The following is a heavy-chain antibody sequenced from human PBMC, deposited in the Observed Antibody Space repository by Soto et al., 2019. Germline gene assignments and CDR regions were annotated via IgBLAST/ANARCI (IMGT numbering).Heavy chain of an antibody. Sequence: SGPTLVNPTQTLTLTCTFSGFSLSTSGVGVGWIRQPPGKALEWLALIYWDDDKRYSPSLKSRLTITKDTSKNQVVLTMTNMDSVDTATYYCAHSQDPDFWSGYSGAGWFDPWGQGTLVTVSS. V-gene: IGHV2-5*02. CDR1: GFSLSTSGVG. D-gene: IGHD3-3*01. CDR3: AHSQDPDFWSGYSGAGWFDP. J-gene: IGHJ5*02. CDR2: IYWDDDK.